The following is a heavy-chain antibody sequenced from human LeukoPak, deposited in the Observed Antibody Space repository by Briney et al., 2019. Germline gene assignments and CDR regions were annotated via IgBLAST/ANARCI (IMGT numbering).Heavy chain of an antibody. Sequence: GASVKVSCKASGYTFTGYYMHWVRQAPGQGLEWMGWINPNSGGTNYAQKFQGRVTMTRDTSISTAYMELSRLRSDDTAVYYCARDLSGERLDTPNWFDPWGQGTLVTVSS. CDR2: INPNSGGT. J-gene: IGHJ5*02. V-gene: IGHV1-2*02. D-gene: IGHD1-1*01. CDR1: GYTFTGYY. CDR3: ARDLSGERLDTPNWFDP.